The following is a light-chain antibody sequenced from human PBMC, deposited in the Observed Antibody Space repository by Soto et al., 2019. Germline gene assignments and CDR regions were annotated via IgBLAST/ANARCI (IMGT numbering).Light chain of an antibody. CDR3: LQDYNYPRT. CDR1: QGISSY. Sequence: IQMTQSPSSLCASVGDRVTLTCRASQGISSYLNWYQQKPGKAPKLQIYAASSLQSGVPSRFSGSGSGTDFTLTISSLQPEDFATYYCLQDYNYPRTFGQGNKVDIK. CDR2: AAS. V-gene: IGKV1-6*01. J-gene: IGKJ1*01.